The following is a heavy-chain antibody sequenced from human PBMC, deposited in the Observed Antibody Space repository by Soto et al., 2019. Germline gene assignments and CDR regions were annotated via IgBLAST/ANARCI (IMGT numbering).Heavy chain of an antibody. CDR1: GYTFTSYD. Sequence: ASVKVSCKASGYTFTSYDINWVRQATGQGLEWMGWMNPNSGNTGYAQKFQGRVTMTRNTSISTAYMELSSLRSEDTAVYYCATRWNLYYDFWSGYPRTTGFDLWAQGTLVTVSS. CDR2: MNPNSGNT. J-gene: IGHJ5*02. CDR3: ATRWNLYYDFWSGYPRTTGFDL. V-gene: IGHV1-8*01. D-gene: IGHD3-3*01.